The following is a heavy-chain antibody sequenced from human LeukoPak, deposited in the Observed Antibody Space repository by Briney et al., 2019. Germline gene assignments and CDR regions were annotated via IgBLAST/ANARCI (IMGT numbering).Heavy chain of an antibody. J-gene: IGHJ4*02. V-gene: IGHV4-31*03. Sequence: PSETLSLTCTVSGGSISSGGYYWSWIRQHPGKGLGWIGYIYYSGSTYYNPSLKSRVTISVDTSKNQFSLKLSSVTAADTAVYYCARERLRAGFDYWGQGTLVTVSS. CDR1: GGSISSGGYY. CDR3: ARERLRAGFDY. D-gene: IGHD4-17*01. CDR2: IYYSGST.